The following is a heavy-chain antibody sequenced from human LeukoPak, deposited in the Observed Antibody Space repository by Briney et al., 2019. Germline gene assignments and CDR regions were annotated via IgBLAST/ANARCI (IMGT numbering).Heavy chain of an antibody. CDR2: ISSRGDST. CDR1: GFIFSNYA. J-gene: IGHJ4*02. Sequence: GGSLILSCAASGFIFSNYAMSWVCQVPGRGLEWVSTISSRGDSTYVADSVKGRFTISRDNSKNSLYLQMNTVRAEDTAVYYCVKGPRPDITVAHTVENWGQGTLVTVSS. V-gene: IGHV3-23*01. D-gene: IGHD6-19*01. CDR3: VKGPRPDITVAHTVEN.